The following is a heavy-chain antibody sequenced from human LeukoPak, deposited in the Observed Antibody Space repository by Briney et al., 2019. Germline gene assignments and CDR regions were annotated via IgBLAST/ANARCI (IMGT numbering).Heavy chain of an antibody. V-gene: IGHV1-46*01. J-gene: IGHJ4*02. CDR1: GYTFTSNY. Sequence: ASVKVSCKASGYTFTSNYIHWVRQAPGQGLEWMGIINPSGGSTRYAQKFQGRVTMTRDTSTSTVYMELSSLRSEDTAVYYCARDGPSGSYEIWGQGTLVTVSS. D-gene: IGHD1-26*01. CDR2: INPSGGST. CDR3: ARDGPSGSYEI.